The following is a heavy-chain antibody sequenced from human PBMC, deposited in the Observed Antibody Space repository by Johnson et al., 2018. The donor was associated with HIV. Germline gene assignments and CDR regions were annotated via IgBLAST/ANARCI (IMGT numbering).Heavy chain of an antibody. J-gene: IGHJ3*02. CDR3: ARVEYWNHDSDAFDI. CDR1: RSKFDDYG. CDR2: INWNGGST. D-gene: IGHD1-1*01. V-gene: IGHV3-20*04. Sequence: VQLVESGGGVVRPGGSLRLSCAASRSKFDDYGMSWVRQGPGKGLEWVSGINWNGGSTGYADSVKGRFIISRDNAKHSLYLQMKSLRAEATALYYCARVEYWNHDSDAFDIWGQGTMVTVFS.